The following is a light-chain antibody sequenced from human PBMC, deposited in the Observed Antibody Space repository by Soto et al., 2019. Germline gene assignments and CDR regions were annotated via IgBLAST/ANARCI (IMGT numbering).Light chain of an antibody. CDR2: TNN. Sequence: QSVLTQPPSASGTPGQRVIISCSGSSSNIGRDYVYWFQQLPGTAPKLLIYTNNQRPSGVPDRFSGSKSGTSASLAISGPRSEDEADYCCAAWDDSLSTWVFGGGTKLTVL. CDR1: SSNIGRDY. J-gene: IGLJ3*02. CDR3: AAWDDSLSTWV. V-gene: IGLV1-47*02.